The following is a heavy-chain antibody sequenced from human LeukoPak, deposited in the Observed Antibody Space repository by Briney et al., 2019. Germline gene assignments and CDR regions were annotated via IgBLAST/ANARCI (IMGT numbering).Heavy chain of an antibody. CDR2: ISSSGSTI. J-gene: IGHJ4*02. V-gene: IGHV3-11*01. D-gene: IGHD5-18*01. Sequence: PGGPRRLSVAAPGFTFSDYNMTWIRRAPGKGRKWVSYISSSGSTIYYADSVKGRFTISRDNAKNSLYLQMNSLRAEDAAVYYCARGYSYGYVDYWGQGTLVTVSS. CDR3: ARGYSYGYVDY. CDR1: GFTFSDYN.